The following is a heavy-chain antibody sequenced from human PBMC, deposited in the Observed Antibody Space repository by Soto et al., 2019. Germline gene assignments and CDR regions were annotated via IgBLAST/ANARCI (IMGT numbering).Heavy chain of an antibody. Sequence: QVHLVQSGAEGKKPGASVKVSCKSPGYIFPSSTISWVRQAPGQGLEWMGWISAYNGNIKDAQKFQGRFTMTTDTSTSTAYLELRSLTSDDTAMYYCAIANYGDNDYWGQGTLVTVSS. D-gene: IGHD4-17*01. J-gene: IGHJ4*02. CDR2: ISAYNGNI. V-gene: IGHV1-18*01. CDR1: GYIFPSST. CDR3: AIANYGDNDY.